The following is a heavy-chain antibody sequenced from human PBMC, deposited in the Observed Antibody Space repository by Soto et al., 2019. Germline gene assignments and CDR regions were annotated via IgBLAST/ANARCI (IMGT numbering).Heavy chain of an antibody. CDR3: ARDGPPSY. CDR1: GGFISRYY. Sequence: SVTLSLICTVSGGFISRYYCSWIRQTPGKGLKRIGYIYYSGSTKYNPSLKRRVTISRDTTKNQFPLKLISVIAADMDVYYCARDGPPSYWGQGILATVSS. J-gene: IGHJ4*02. CDR2: IYYSGST. V-gene: IGHV4-59*01.